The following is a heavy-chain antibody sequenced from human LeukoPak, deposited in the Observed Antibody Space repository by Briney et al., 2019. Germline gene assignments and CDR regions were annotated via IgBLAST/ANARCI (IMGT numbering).Heavy chain of an antibody. V-gene: IGHV4-38-2*02. D-gene: IGHD3-10*01. Sequence: PSETLSLTCTVSGYSISSGYYWGWIRQPPGKGLEWIGSIYHSGSTYYNPSLKSRVTISVDTSKNQFSLKLSSVTAADTAVYYCARALGTYYYGSGSKEFDYWGQGTLVTVSS. J-gene: IGHJ4*02. CDR1: GYSISSGYY. CDR3: ARALGTYYYGSGSKEFDY. CDR2: IYHSGST.